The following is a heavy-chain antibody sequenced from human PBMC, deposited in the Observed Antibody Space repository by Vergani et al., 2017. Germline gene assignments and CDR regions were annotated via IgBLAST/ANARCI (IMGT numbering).Heavy chain of an antibody. CDR3: SSDTHSGQRADR. V-gene: IGHV4-59*11. Sequence: QVQLQESGPGLVKSSETLSLTCSVSFDSISNLYCNWILQPPGKGLEWIGSIHYSENTNYNPSLKTRVTISVDTSKNQFSLTLTSVTAADTAVYYCSSDTHSGQRADRWVQGILVTVTS. D-gene: IGHD6-19*01. CDR1: FDSISNLY. CDR2: IHYSENT. J-gene: IGHJ5*02.